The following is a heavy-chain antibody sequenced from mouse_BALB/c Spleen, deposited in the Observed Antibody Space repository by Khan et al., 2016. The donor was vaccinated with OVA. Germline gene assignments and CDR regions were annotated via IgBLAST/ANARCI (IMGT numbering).Heavy chain of an antibody. CDR2: IWSDGST. J-gene: IGHJ4*01. CDR3: ARQPYYHYYIMDY. V-gene: IGHV2-6-1*01. Sequence: QVQLKESGPGLVAPSQSLSITCPISGFSFTNYGVHWVRQPPGKGLEWLGVIWSDGSTTYYSALNSRLSLSKDNSKSQVFLKMNSLQTDDTAMYYCARQPYYHYYIMDYWGQGTSVTVSS. CDR1: GFSFTNYG. D-gene: IGHD2-10*01.